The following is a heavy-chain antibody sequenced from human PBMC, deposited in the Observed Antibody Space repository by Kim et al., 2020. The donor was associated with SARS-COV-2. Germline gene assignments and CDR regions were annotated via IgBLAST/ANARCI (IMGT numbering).Heavy chain of an antibody. V-gene: IGHV4-34*01. Sequence: SETLSLTCAVYGGSFSGYYWSWIRQPPGKGLEWIGEINHSGSTNYNPSLKSRVTISVDTSKNQFSLKLSSVTAADTAVYYCARGITMVRGVYSGGFDPWGQGTLVTVSS. D-gene: IGHD3-10*01. CDR2: INHSGST. J-gene: IGHJ5*02. CDR1: GGSFSGYY. CDR3: ARGITMVRGVYSGGFDP.